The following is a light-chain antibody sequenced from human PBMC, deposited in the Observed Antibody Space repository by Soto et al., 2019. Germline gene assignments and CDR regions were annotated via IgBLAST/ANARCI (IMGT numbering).Light chain of an antibody. CDR3: SSYRSRSGWV. V-gene: IGLV2-14*01. CDR2: DIS. Sequence: QSALTQPASASGTPGQSIAISCTGTSSDVGGYNYVSWYQQHPGETHNLIIYDISNRPAGVSNRFSGSKSGNTASLTIFGLQAEDEADYCCSSYRSRSGWVFGGGTKLTVL. CDR1: SSDVGGYNY. J-gene: IGLJ3*02.